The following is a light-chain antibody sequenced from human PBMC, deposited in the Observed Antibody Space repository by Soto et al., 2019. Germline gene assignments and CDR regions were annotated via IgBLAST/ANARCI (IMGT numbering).Light chain of an antibody. CDR3: QKHDGVPL. V-gene: IGKV1-33*01. CDR1: QDISNH. Sequence: DIQLTQSPSSLSASVGDRVTITCQARQDISNHLNWYQQKPGKAPNLLIYDASDLETGVPSRFSGGGSGTFFSFTINSLQPADIATYYCQKHDGVPLFGPGTKV. CDR2: DAS. J-gene: IGKJ3*01.